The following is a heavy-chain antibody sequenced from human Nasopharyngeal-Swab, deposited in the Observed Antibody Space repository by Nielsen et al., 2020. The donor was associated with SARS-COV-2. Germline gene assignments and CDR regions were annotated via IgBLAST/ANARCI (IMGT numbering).Heavy chain of an antibody. Sequence: GESLKISCAASGFTFSSYSMSWVRQAPGKGLEWVSAISGSGGSTYYADSVKGRFTISRDNSKNTLYLQMNSLRAEDKAVYYCAKDRDSGDDSDDYYHYYGMDVWGQGTTVTVSS. CDR2: ISGSGGST. J-gene: IGHJ6*02. CDR1: GFTFSSYS. V-gene: IGHV3-23*01. D-gene: IGHD5-12*01. CDR3: AKDRDSGDDSDDYYHYYGMDV.